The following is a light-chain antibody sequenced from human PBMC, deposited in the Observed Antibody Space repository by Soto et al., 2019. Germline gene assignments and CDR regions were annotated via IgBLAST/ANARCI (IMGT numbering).Light chain of an antibody. J-gene: IGLJ3*02. CDR2: EDS. Sequence: QSSLAQPASVCRSPGHSITISCTGTISEVGGHEFVACYQHHPGKAPNVVIYEDSSRPSGVSNRFSGAKSGNMASLTLSGLQPEDEADYYCSSYTRGHSLVFGGGTKVTV. CDR3: SSYTRGHSLV. V-gene: IGLV2-14*01. CDR1: ISEVGGHEF.